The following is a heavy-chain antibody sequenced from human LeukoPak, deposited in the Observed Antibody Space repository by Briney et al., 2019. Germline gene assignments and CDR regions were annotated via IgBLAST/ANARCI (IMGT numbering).Heavy chain of an antibody. Sequence: SETLSLTCAVYGGSFSGYYWSWIRQPPGKGLEWIGEINHSGSTNYNPSLKSQVTISVDTSKNQFSLKLSSVTAADTAVYYCARGYYDFWRLFDYWGQGTLVTVSS. J-gene: IGHJ4*02. CDR2: INHSGST. D-gene: IGHD3-3*01. V-gene: IGHV4-34*01. CDR1: GGSFSGYY. CDR3: ARGYYDFWRLFDY.